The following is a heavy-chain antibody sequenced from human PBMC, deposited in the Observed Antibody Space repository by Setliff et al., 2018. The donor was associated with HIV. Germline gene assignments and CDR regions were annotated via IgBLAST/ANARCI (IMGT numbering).Heavy chain of an antibody. J-gene: IGHJ4*02. V-gene: IGHV1-18*01. CDR3: ARESGYCGRTHFYNLDYHFDY. Sequence: ASVKVSCKASGYTFTSYGISWVRQAPGQGLXXXGWISAYNGNTNYAQKLQGRVTMTTDTSTSTAYMGLRSLRSNDTAVYYCARESGYCGRTHFYNLDYHFDYWGQGTLVTVSS. CDR2: ISAYNGNT. CDR1: GYTFTSYG. D-gene: IGHD2-2*02.